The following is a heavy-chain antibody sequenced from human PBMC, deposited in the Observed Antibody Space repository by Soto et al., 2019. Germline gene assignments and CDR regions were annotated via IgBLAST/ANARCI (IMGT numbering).Heavy chain of an antibody. Sequence: LGESLKISCRTSGYKFTSSWIAWVRQKPGKGLEWMGIIFPSDSDTRYSPSFQGQVTISADRSTSTVFLQWASLKASDTAVYFCARKDKSGYFNWFDPWGQGTLVTVS. CDR2: IFPSDSDT. CDR1: GYKFTSSW. V-gene: IGHV5-51*01. D-gene: IGHD3-22*01. J-gene: IGHJ5*02. CDR3: ARKDKSGYFNWFDP.